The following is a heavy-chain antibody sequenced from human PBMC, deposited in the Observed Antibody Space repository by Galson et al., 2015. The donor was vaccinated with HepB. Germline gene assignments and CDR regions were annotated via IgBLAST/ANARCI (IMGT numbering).Heavy chain of an antibody. CDR2: LNFDYST. D-gene: IGHD1-26*01. V-gene: IGHV3-23*01. J-gene: IGHJ4*02. CDR3: ARGEGGYYKY. CDR1: GFTFSGYG. Sequence: SLRLSCAASGFTFSGYGVVWVRQAPGKGLELVSSLNFDYSTFYGDSVRGRFTISRNNSNRIVYLQMDSLRAEDTAMYYCARGEGGYYKYWGQGTLVAVSS.